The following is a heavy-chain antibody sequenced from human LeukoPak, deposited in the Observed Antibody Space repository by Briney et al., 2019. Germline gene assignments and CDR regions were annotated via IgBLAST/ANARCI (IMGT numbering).Heavy chain of an antibody. V-gene: IGHV3-48*03. CDR1: GFTFSSYE. J-gene: IGHJ4*02. CDR3: ARTDYDSSGYCDY. CDR2: ISSSGSTI. D-gene: IGHD3-22*01. Sequence: GGSLRLSCAASGFTFSSYEMNWVRQAPGKGLEWVSYISSSGSTIYYADSVKGRFTISGDNAKNSLYLQMNSLRAEDTAVYYCARTDYDSSGYCDYWGQGTLVTVSS.